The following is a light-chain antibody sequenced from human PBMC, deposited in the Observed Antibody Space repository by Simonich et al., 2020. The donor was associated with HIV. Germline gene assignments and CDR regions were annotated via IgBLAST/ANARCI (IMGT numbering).Light chain of an antibody. V-gene: IGKV1-5*03. CDR2: KAS. J-gene: IGKJ1*01. CDR1: QSISNS. CDR3: QQYNSHFPT. Sequence: DIQMTQSPSSLSASVGDRVTITCRASQSISNSLAWYQQKPGKAPKLLIYKASSLESGVPSTFSGSGSGTEFTLTISSLQPDDFATYYCQQYNSHFPTFGQGTKVEIK.